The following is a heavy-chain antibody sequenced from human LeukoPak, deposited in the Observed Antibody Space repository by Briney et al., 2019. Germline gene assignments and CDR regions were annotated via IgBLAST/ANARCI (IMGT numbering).Heavy chain of an antibody. CDR1: GFTFDDYA. D-gene: IGHD6-19*01. Sequence: GGSLRLSCVASGFTFDDYAMHWVRQAPGKGLEWVSLISWDGGSSYYADSVKGRFTISRDNSKNSLYLQMNSLRAEDTALYYCAKDSVAVTGTGNIDYWGQGTLVTVSS. J-gene: IGHJ4*02. V-gene: IGHV3-43D*03. CDR3: AKDSVAVTGTGNIDY. CDR2: ISWDGGSS.